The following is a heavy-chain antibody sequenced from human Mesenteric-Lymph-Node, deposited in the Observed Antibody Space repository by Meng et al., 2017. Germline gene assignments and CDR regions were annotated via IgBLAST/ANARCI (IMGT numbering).Heavy chain of an antibody. CDR2: IYYSGST. CDR3: ARKYYYDSSGYYYFDY. Sequence: SETLSLTCTVSGGSISSSSYYWGWIRQPPGKGLEWIGSIYYSGSTYYNPSLKSRVTISVDTSKNQFSLKLSSVTAADTAVYYCARKYYYDSSGYYYFDYWGQGTLVTVSS. V-gene: IGHV4-39*07. CDR1: GGSISSSSYY. D-gene: IGHD3-22*01. J-gene: IGHJ4*02.